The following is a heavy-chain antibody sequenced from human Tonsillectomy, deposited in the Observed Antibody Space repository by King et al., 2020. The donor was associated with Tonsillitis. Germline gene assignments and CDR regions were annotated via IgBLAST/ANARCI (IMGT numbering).Heavy chain of an antibody. J-gene: IGHJ3*02. CDR2: IYYSGST. V-gene: IGHV4-30-4*01. CDR1: GGSISSGDYY. Sequence: VQLQESGPGLVKPSQTLSLTCTVSGGSISSGDYYWSWIRQPPGKGLEWIGYIYYSGSTYYNPSLKSRVTISVDTSTNQFSLKLSSVTAADTAVYYCAREAQSQWLVRRAFDIWGQGTMVTVSS. CDR3: AREAQSQWLVRRAFDI. D-gene: IGHD6-19*01.